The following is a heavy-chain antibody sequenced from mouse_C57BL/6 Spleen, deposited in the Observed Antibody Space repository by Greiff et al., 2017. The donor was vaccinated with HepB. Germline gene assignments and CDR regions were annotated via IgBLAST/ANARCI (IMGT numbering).Heavy chain of an antibody. D-gene: IGHD2-4*01. CDR1: GFTFSSYA. CDR2: ISDGGSYT. V-gene: IGHV5-4*01. J-gene: IGHJ2*01. Sequence: VQLKESGGGLVKPGGSLKLSCAASGFTFSSYAMSWVRQTPEKRLEWVATISDGGSYTYYPDNVKGRFTISRDNAKNNLYLQMSHLKSEDTAMYYCAGYYDYRLDYWGQGTTLTVSS. CDR3: AGYYDYRLDY.